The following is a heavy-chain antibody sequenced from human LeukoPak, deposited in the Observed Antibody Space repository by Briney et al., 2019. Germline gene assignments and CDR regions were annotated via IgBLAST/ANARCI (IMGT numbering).Heavy chain of an antibody. CDR1: GGSFSGYY. V-gene: IGHV4-34*01. J-gene: IGHJ4*02. Sequence: LETLSLTCAVYGGSFSGYYWSWIRQPPGKGLEWIGEINHSGSTNYNPSLKSRVTISVDTSKNQFSLKLSSVTAADTAVYYCARGRRSIAALYYFDYWGQGTLVTVSS. D-gene: IGHD6-6*01. CDR2: INHSGST. CDR3: ARGRRSIAALYYFDY.